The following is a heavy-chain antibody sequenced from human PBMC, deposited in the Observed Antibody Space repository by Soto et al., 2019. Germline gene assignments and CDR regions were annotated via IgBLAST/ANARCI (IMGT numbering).Heavy chain of an antibody. V-gene: IGHV3-23*01. J-gene: IGHJ6*02. CDR1: GFTFSSYA. D-gene: IGHD3-3*01. CDR3: AKDNKPVLRLSVGYYYGRDV. CDR2: ISGSGGST. Sequence: GSLRLSCAASGFTFSSYAMSWVRQAPGKGLEWVSAISGSGGSTYYADSVKGRFTISRDNSKNTLYLQMNSLRAEDTAVYYCAKDNKPVLRLSVGYYYGRDVWGQGTTGTVS.